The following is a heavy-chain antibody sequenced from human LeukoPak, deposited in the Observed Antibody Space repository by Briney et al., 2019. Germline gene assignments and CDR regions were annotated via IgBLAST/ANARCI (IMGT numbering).Heavy chain of an antibody. Sequence: GGSLRLSCAASGFTFSKAWMYWVRQAPGKGLEWVSAISGSGDSTYYTDSVKGRFTISRANSKNTLYLQMNSLRAEDTAVYYCAKGGQDYFDYWGQGTLVTVSS. D-gene: IGHD3-16*01. J-gene: IGHJ4*02. V-gene: IGHV3-23*01. CDR3: AKGGQDYFDY. CDR2: ISGSGDST. CDR1: GFTFSKAW.